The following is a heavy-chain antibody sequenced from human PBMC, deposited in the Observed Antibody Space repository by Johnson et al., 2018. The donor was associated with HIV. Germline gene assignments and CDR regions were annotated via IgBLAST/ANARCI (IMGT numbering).Heavy chain of an antibody. D-gene: IGHD6-13*01. CDR1: GFTFSYYG. Sequence: QVQLVESGGGVVQPGGSLRLSCAAFGFTFSYYGMHWVRQAPGKGLEWVAFIRYDGDNKYYGDSVKGRFTISRDNSKDTLYLQMNGLRPEDTAVYYCAKDEAQTLASAGRDAFDIWGQGTMVTVSP. V-gene: IGHV3-30*02. CDR3: AKDEAQTLASAGRDAFDI. J-gene: IGHJ3*02. CDR2: IRYDGDNK.